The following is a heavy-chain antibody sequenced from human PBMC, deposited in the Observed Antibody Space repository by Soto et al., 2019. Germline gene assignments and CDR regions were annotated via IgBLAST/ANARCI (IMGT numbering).Heavy chain of an antibody. Sequence: PGGSLRLSCAASGFTFSDHYMDWVRQAPGKGLEWVGRTRNKANSYTTEYAASVKGRFTISRDDSKNSLYLQMNSLKTEDTAVYYCARVRYCSSTSCYWEGDYFDDWGQGTLVTVSS. D-gene: IGHD2-2*01. V-gene: IGHV3-72*01. J-gene: IGHJ4*02. CDR3: ARVRYCSSTSCYWEGDYFDD. CDR2: TRNKANSYTT. CDR1: GFTFSDHY.